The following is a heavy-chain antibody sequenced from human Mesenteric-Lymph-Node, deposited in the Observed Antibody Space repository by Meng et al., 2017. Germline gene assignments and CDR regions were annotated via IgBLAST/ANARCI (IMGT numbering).Heavy chain of an antibody. V-gene: IGHV4-31*03. CDR2: IYYSGST. D-gene: IGHD3-22*01. Sequence: QVQLQESGPGLVKPSQTLFLTCTVSGGLISSGGHSWSWIRQHPGKGLEWIAYIYYSGSTYYNPSLKSRVILSVDTSKNQFSLKLSSVTAADAAVYYCARVDSSGYFLDYWGQGTLVTVSS. J-gene: IGHJ4*01. CDR3: ARVDSSGYFLDY. CDR1: GGLISSGGHS.